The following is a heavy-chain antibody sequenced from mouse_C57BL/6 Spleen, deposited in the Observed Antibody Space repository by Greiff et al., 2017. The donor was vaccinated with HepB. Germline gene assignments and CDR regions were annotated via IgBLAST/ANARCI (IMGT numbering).Heavy chain of an antibody. V-gene: IGHV1-15*01. CDR3: TRSPITTVGEDY. D-gene: IGHD1-1*01. Sequence: VQLQQSGAELVRPGASVTLSCKASGYTFTDYEMHWVKQTPVHGLEWIGAIDPETGGTAYNQKFKGKAILTADKSSSTAYMELRSLTSEDSAVYYCTRSPITTVGEDYWGQGTTLTVSS. CDR1: GYTFTDYE. CDR2: IDPETGGT. J-gene: IGHJ2*01.